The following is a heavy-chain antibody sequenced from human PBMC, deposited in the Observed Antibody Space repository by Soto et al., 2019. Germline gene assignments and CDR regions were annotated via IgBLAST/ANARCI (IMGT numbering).Heavy chain of an antibody. J-gene: IGHJ4*02. Sequence: PGGSLRLSCAASGYSFSSSAMSWVRQAPGKRLEWVSTFRESGGTTHYADPVKGRFTISRDTSNNMLYLQMNSLRAEDTAVYYCAKDGSYYDSSGYYYSYFDYCGQGTLVTGS. CDR3: AKDGSYYDSSGYYYSYFDY. CDR2: FRESGGTT. CDR1: GYSFSSSA. D-gene: IGHD3-22*01. V-gene: IGHV3-23*01.